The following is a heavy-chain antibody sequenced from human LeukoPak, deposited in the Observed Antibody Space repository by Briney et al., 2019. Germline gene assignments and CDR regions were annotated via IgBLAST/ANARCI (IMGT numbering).Heavy chain of an antibody. CDR1: GGSFSGYY. CDR2: INHSGST. CDR3: ARTRIQLWSSPLDY. V-gene: IGHV4-34*01. Sequence: SETLSLTCAVYGGSFSGYYWSWIRQPPGKGLEWIGEINHSGSTNYSPSLKSRVTISVDTSKNQFSLKLSSVTAADTAVYYCARTRIQLWSSPLDYWGQGTLVTVSS. D-gene: IGHD5-18*01. J-gene: IGHJ4*02.